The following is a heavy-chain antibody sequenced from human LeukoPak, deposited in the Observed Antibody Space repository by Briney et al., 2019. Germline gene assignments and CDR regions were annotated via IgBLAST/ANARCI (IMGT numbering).Heavy chain of an antibody. V-gene: IGHV3-7*01. D-gene: IGHD3-22*01. J-gene: IGHJ3*02. CDR1: GFTFSSYW. CDR3: AKELVYYYDSSRPHDAFDI. CDR2: IKQDGSEK. Sequence: PGGSLRLSCVASGFTFSSYWMSWVRQAPGKGLEWVANIKQDGSEKYYVDSVKGRFTISRDNAKNSLYLQMNSLRAEDTAVYYCAKELVYYYDSSRPHDAFDIWGQGTMVTVSS.